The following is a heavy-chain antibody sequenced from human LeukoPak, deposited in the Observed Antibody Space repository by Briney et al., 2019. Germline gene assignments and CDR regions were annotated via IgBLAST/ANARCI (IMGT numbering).Heavy chain of an antibody. CDR3: ARDLSLALFD. V-gene: IGHV6-1*01. CDR2: TYYRSKWYY. Sequence: SQTLSLTCAISGDSVSSNSAAWNWIRQSPSRGLEWLGRTYYRSKWYYDYAPSVKSQITINPDTSKNQFSLYLNSVTPDDTAVYFCARDLSLALFDWGQGTLVTVSS. D-gene: IGHD3-3*02. J-gene: IGHJ4*02. CDR1: GDSVSSNSAA.